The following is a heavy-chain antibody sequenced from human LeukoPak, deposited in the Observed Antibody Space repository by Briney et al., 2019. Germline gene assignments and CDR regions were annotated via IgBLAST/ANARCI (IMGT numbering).Heavy chain of an antibody. Sequence: SQTLSLTCAVSGGSISSGGYSWSWIRQHPGKGLEWIGYITYSGNTYYYPALNSRVTVSLDTSKTQFSLKLSSVTAADTAVYYCARIAYDALDSYYYGMDVWGQGTTVTVSS. D-gene: IGHD3-3*01. CDR3: ARIAYDALDSYYYGMDV. J-gene: IGHJ6*02. CDR2: ITYSGNT. CDR1: GGSISSGGYS. V-gene: IGHV4-31*11.